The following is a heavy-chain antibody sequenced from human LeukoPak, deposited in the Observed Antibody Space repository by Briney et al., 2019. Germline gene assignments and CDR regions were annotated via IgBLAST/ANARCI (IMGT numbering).Heavy chain of an antibody. V-gene: IGHV3-23*01. CDR2: IGGSGTRT. Sequence: SXXASGFTXTTYGMNWVRQAPGKGLEWVSGIGGSGTRTYYADSVKGRFTISRDNSKNTLYLQMNSLRDEDTAVYYCAKDSHWILFDDWGQGTLVTVSS. CDR1: GFTXTTYG. D-gene: IGHD2-2*03. CDR3: AKDSHWILFDD. J-gene: IGHJ4*02.